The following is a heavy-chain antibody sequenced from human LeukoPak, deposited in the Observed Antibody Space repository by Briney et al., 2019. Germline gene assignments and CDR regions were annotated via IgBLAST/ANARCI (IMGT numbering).Heavy chain of an antibody. J-gene: IGHJ4*02. CDR1: GFTFSSYG. CDR3: ARGYCSGGSCYSDFDY. V-gene: IGHV3-33*01. D-gene: IGHD2-15*01. CDR2: IWYDGSNK. Sequence: GGSLRLSCAASGFTFSSYGMHWVRQAPGKGLEWVAVIWYDGSNKYYADSVKGRFTISRDNSKNTLYLQMNSLRAEDAAVYYCARGYCSGGSCYSDFDYWGQGTLVTVSS.